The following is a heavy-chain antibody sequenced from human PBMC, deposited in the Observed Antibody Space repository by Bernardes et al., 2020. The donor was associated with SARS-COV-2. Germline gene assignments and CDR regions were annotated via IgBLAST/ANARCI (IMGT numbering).Heavy chain of an antibody. V-gene: IGHV3-23*01. Sequence: GGSLRLSCAASGFTFTKYDMSWVRQAPGKGLEWVSGISGSGNTTYYADSVKGRFTISRDNSKNTLFLQMDSLRAEDTAVYYCAKDDDRPLFGAPGFDSWGTGTLVPVSS. J-gene: IGHJ4*02. CDR1: GFTFTKYD. D-gene: IGHD3-3*01. CDR3: AKDDDRPLFGAPGFDS. CDR2: ISGSGNTT.